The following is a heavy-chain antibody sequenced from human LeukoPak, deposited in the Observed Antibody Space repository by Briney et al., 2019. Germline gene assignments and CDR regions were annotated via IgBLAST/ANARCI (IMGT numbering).Heavy chain of an antibody. CDR1: GYTFTSYE. CDR2: MNPNSGDT. V-gene: IGHV1-8*01. D-gene: IGHD1-26*01. Sequence: GASVKVSCKASGYTFTSYEINWVRQATGQGLEWMGWMNPNSGDTAYAQKFQGRITMTRSTSISTAYMELSSLRSEDTAVYYCARGGTGVELLLEGVGTSFDYWGQGTLVTVSS. J-gene: IGHJ4*02. CDR3: ARGGTGVELLLEGVGTSFDY.